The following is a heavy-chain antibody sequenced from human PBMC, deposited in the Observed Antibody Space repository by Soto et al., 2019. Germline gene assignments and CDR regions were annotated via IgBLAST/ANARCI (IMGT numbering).Heavy chain of an antibody. Sequence: SETLSLTCTVSGGSISSYYWSWIRQPPGKGLEWIGHIYFTGSTNYNPSLKSRVTISVDTSKIQFSLKLSSVTAADTAVYYCARGREYHDSSGYHYYFDYWGQGTLVTVS. CDR2: IYFTGST. CDR3: ARGREYHDSSGYHYYFDY. J-gene: IGHJ4*02. V-gene: IGHV4-59*01. CDR1: GGSISSYY. D-gene: IGHD3-22*01.